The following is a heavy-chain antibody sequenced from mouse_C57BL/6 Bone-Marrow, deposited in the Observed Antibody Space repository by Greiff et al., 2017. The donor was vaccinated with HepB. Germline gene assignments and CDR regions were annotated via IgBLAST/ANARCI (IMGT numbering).Heavy chain of an antibody. D-gene: IGHD2-3*01. CDR2: IDPETGGT. CDR3: TRLMRFAY. V-gene: IGHV1-15*01. J-gene: IGHJ3*01. Sequence: VQLQESGAELVRPGASVTLSCKASGYTFTDYEMHWVKQTPVHGLEWIGAIDPETGGTAYNQKFKGKAILTADKSSSTAYMELRSLTSEDSAVYYCTRLMRFAYWGQGTLVTVSA. CDR1: GYTFTDYE.